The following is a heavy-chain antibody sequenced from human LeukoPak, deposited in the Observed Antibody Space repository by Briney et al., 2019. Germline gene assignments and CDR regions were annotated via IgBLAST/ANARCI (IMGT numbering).Heavy chain of an antibody. J-gene: IGHJ3*01. Sequence: SETLSLTCTVSGDSVNDYYWNWIRQPPGRGLEGIGYIYYSGSTVYHVSLKSSVTMSVDTSKNQFSRKLNAVTAADTAVYYCARGGARGSSAFDVWGQGTMVIVSA. CDR1: GDSVNDYY. CDR3: ARGGARGSSAFDV. V-gene: IGHV4-59*02. CDR2: IYYSGST. D-gene: IGHD1-1*01.